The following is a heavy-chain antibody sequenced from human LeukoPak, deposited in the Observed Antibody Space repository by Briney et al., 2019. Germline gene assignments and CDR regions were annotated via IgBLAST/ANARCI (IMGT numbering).Heavy chain of an antibody. CDR3: TRGAGTSWFDY. V-gene: IGHV1-2*02. J-gene: IGHJ4*02. CDR1: AYTFTVNY. D-gene: IGHD2-2*01. Sequence: ASVKVSLKPSAYTFTVNYLHWVRQAPRQGLEWVGWMNLNSGVTVYAQNFQGRVTMTRDTSISTACMERSSLTSDDTAVYYCTRGAGTSWFDYWGQGSLVTVSS. CDR2: MNLNSGVT.